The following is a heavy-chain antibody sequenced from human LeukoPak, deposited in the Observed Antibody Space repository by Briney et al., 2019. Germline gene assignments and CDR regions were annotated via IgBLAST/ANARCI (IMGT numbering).Heavy chain of an antibody. CDR3: ARDRTYYDFWSGYYNDY. Sequence: GGSLRHSCSASGFTFSSYSMNRVRQAPGKGLEWVSSISSSSSYIYYADSVKGRFTISRDNAKNSLYLQMNSLRAEDTAVYYCARDRTYYDFWSGYYNDYWGQGTLVTVSS. CDR1: GFTFSSYS. D-gene: IGHD3-3*01. J-gene: IGHJ4*02. CDR2: ISSSSSYI. V-gene: IGHV3-21*01.